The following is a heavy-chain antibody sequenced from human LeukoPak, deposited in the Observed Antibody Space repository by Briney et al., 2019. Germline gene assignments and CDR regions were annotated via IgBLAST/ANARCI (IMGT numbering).Heavy chain of an antibody. CDR2: INEDGSTT. CDR1: GFTFSSNW. J-gene: IGHJ6*02. D-gene: IGHD5-18*01. V-gene: IGHV3-74*01. Sequence: PGGSLRLSCAASGFTFSSNWMHWVRQAPGKGLVWVSRINEDGSTTSYADSVKGRFTISRDNAKNTLYLQMNSLRAEDTAVYYCARDAVDTANAVWGQGTTVTVSS. CDR3: ARDAVDTANAV.